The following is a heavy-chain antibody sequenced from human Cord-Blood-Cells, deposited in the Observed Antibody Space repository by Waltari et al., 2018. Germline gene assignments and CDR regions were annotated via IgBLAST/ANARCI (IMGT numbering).Heavy chain of an antibody. CDR3: ARLDFWSGYYDY. CDR2: IYYSGRT. Sequence: QMQLQASGPGLVKPSETLSLTCTVSGGSISSSSYYWGWIRRPQGKGLEWIGSIYYSGRTYYNPSLKSRVTISVDTSKNQFSRKLSSVTAADTAVYYCARLDFWSGYYDYWGQGTLVTVSS. J-gene: IGHJ4*02. D-gene: IGHD3-3*01. CDR1: GGSISSSSYY. V-gene: IGHV4-39*01.